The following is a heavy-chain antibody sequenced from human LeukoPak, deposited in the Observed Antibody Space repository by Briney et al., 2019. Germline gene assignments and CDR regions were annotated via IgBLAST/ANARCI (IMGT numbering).Heavy chain of an antibody. V-gene: IGHV1-46*01. D-gene: IGHD5-24*01. Sequence: ASVKVSCKASGYTFTNSYIHWVRQAPGQVLEWMGLINPDGGNTNYAQNFQGRVTLTRDMSTSTVYMELSRLRSEDTAIYYCARIRDGYNDAYDLWGQGTVVTVPS. CDR1: GYTFTNSY. CDR2: INPDGGNT. CDR3: ARIRDGYNDAYDL. J-gene: IGHJ3*01.